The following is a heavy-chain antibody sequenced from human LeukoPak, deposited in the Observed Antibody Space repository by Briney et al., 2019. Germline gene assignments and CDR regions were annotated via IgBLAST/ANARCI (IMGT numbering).Heavy chain of an antibody. CDR3: TRDPRVAADY. Sequence: GGSLILSCTASGFTFGDYAMSWVRQAPGKGLEWVGFIRSKAYGGTTEYAASVKGRFTISRDDSKSIAYLQMNSLKTEDTAVYYCTRDPRVAADYWGQGTLVTVSS. D-gene: IGHD2-15*01. J-gene: IGHJ4*02. V-gene: IGHV3-49*04. CDR2: IRSKAYGGTT. CDR1: GFTFGDYA.